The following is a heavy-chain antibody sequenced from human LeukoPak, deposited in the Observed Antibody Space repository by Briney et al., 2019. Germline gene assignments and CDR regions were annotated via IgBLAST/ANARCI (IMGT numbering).Heavy chain of an antibody. V-gene: IGHV3-23*01. CDR2: IGSGGYR. Sequence: GGSLRLSCVASGLTLSNYDTTWVRQAPGKGLEYVSSIGSGGYRFYGGSVKGRFSIFRDNSQNTVYLQMNSLRGEDTAIYFCAKKLPDASSYFDVWGQGILVTVSS. CDR1: GLTLSNYD. CDR3: AKKLPDASSYFDV. J-gene: IGHJ4*02. D-gene: IGHD6-6*01.